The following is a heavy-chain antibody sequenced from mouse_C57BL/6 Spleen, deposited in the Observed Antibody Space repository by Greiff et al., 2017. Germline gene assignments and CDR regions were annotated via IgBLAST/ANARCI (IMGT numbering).Heavy chain of an antibody. CDR1: GYSITSGYY. V-gene: IGHV3-6*01. D-gene: IGHD2-4*01. Sequence: ESGPGLVKPSQSLSLTCSVTGYSITSGYYWNWIRQFPGNKLEWMGYISYDGSNNYNPSLKNRISITRDTSKNQFFLKLNSVTTEDTATYYCARGETYDYDWYFDVWGTGTTVTVSS. CDR2: ISYDGSN. CDR3: ARGETYDYDWYFDV. J-gene: IGHJ1*03.